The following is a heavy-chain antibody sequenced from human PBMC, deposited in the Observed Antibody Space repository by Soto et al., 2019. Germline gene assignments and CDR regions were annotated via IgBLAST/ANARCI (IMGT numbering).Heavy chain of an antibody. Sequence: QVQLVQSGAEVKKPGSSVKVSCKASGGTFSSYTISWVRQAPGQGLEWMGRIIPILGIANYAQKFQGRVTXTXXXSXXTAYMELSSLRSEDTAVYYCAIINYYGSGTNWFDPWGQGTLVTVSS. D-gene: IGHD3-10*01. CDR2: IIPILGIA. CDR3: AIINYYGSGTNWFDP. CDR1: GGTFSSYT. V-gene: IGHV1-69*02. J-gene: IGHJ5*02.